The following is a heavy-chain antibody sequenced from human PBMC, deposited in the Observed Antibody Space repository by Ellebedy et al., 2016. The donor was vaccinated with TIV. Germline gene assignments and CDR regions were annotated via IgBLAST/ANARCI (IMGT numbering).Heavy chain of an antibody. CDR3: ASDGFMVATSPDRSGRGYYFDY. V-gene: IGHV1-3*01. CDR2: INAGNGNT. CDR1: GYTFTSYA. Sequence: AASVKVSCKASGYTFTSYAMHWARQAPGQRLEWMGWINAGNGNTKYSQKFQGRVTITRDTSASTAYMELSSLRSEDTAVYYCASDGFMVATSPDRSGRGYYFDYWGQGTLVTVSS. D-gene: IGHD5-12*01. J-gene: IGHJ4*02.